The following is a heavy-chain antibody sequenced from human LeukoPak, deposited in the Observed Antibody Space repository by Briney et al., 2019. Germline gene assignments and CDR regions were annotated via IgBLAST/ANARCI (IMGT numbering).Heavy chain of an antibody. V-gene: IGHV1-46*01. CDR1: GYTFTSYN. Sequence: WASVKVSCKASGYTFTSYNMHWVRQAPGQGLEWMGIIHPGVGSSSYARQFQGRLTMTRDTSTSTVYMELSSLRSEDTAVYYCARRDLTIVTTRGFVYWGQGTLVTVSS. J-gene: IGHJ4*02. CDR2: IHPGVGSS. CDR3: ARRDLTIVTTRGFVY. D-gene: IGHD4-11*01.